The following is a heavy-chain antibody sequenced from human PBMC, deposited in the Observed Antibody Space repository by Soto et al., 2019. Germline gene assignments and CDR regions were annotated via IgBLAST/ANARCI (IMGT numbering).Heavy chain of an antibody. CDR3: AKYYNIGSFDY. D-gene: IGHD3-22*01. V-gene: IGHV3-23*01. Sequence: EVHLLESGGGLVQPGGSLRLSCATSGFTFSNNVMSWARQAPGKGLEWVSVISASGGSTYHADSVKGRFTISRDNSKNTVYLQMNSLRAEDTAVYYCAKYYNIGSFDYWGQGTLVTVSS. J-gene: IGHJ4*02. CDR2: ISASGGST. CDR1: GFTFSNNV.